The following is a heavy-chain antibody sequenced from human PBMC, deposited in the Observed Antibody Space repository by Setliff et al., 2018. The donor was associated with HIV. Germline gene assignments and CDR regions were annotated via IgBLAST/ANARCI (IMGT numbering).Heavy chain of an antibody. J-gene: IGHJ4*02. CDR2: ISAFNGNI. CDR3: ARDLIELASGWSFDY. Sequence: GASVKVSCKASGYTFTSFGFSWVRRAPGEGLEWLGWISAFNGNINYAQKFQGRVTMTTDTSTSTAYMELRSLRSDDTDVYYCARDLIELASGWSFDYWGQGTLVTVSS. D-gene: IGHD6-19*01. CDR1: GYTFTSFG. V-gene: IGHV1-18*01.